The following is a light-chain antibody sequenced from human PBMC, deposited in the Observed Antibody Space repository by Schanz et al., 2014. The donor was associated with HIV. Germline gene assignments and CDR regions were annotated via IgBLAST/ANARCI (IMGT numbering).Light chain of an antibody. CDR2: DVS. CDR3: CSYTTTSTYV. V-gene: IGLV2-14*03. CDR1: SGDVGSYNY. J-gene: IGLJ1*01. Sequence: QSALTQPASVSGSPGQSISISCTGTSGDVGSYNYVSWYQQHPGKAPKLMIYDVSNRPSGVSSRFSGSKSGNTASLTISGLQAEEEADYYCCSYTTTSTYVFGAGTKVTVL.